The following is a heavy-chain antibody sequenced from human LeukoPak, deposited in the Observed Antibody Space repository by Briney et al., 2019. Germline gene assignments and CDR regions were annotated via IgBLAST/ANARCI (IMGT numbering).Heavy chain of an antibody. CDR2: IYYSGTT. CDR3: AKGAGGFSYYNWFDP. Sequence: SETLSLTCTVSGGSISRYYWSWIRQPPGKGVEWIGSIYYSGTTHYSPSLESRVTISVDTSKNQFSLKLASVTAADTAIYYCAKGAGGFSYYNWFDPWGQGTLVTVSS. J-gene: IGHJ5*02. D-gene: IGHD5-18*01. V-gene: IGHV4-39*07. CDR1: GGSISRYY.